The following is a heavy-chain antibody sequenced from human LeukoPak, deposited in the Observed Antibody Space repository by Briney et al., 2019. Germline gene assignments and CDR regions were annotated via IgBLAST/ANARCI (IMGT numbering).Heavy chain of an antibody. CDR2: INPNSGGT. CDR1: GYTFTGYY. CDR3: ARDLNSYDSSGHNFDY. Sequence: ASVKVSCKASGYTFTGYYMHWVRQAPGQGLEWMGWINPNSGGTNYAQKFQGRVTMTRDTSISTAYMELSSLRSEDTAVYYCARDLNSYDSSGHNFDYWGQGTLVTVSS. V-gene: IGHV1-2*02. J-gene: IGHJ4*02. D-gene: IGHD3-22*01.